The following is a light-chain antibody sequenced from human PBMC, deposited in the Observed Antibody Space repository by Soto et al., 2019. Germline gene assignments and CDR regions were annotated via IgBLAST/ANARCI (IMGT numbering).Light chain of an antibody. CDR1: SSDVGGYKY. CDR3: QSYDSSLSVARL. J-gene: IGLJ1*01. V-gene: IGLV2-11*01. CDR2: DVS. Sequence: QSVLTQPRSVSGSPGQSVTISCTGTSSDVGGYKYVSWYQQHPGKAPKFIIYDVSERPSGVPDRFSGSKSGNTASLTISGLEAEDEADYYCQSYDSSLSVARLFGTGTKLTVL.